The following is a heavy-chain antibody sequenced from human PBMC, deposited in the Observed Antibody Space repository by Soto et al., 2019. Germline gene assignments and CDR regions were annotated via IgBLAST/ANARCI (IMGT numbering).Heavy chain of an antibody. Sequence: EVQLLESGGGLVQPGGSLRLSCAASGFTFSSSAMSWVRQAPGKGLEWVSAISGSGGSTYYADSVTGRFTISRDTSKNTLYLQMNSLRAEATAVYYCVKLLWSGYSYFDYWGQGTLVTVSS. CDR3: VKLLWSGYSYFDY. CDR2: ISGSGGST. J-gene: IGHJ4*02. CDR1: GFTFSSSA. D-gene: IGHD3-3*01. V-gene: IGHV3-23*01.